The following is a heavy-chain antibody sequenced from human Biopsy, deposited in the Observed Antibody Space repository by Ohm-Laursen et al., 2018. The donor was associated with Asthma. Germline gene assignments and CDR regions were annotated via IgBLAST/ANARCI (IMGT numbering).Heavy chain of an antibody. Sequence: PGTLSLTCTVSYGSITSGGYYWTWIRQHPGKGLEWIGYVFYGGATNYNPSLKSRVTISIDTSKNQFSLKLSSVTAADTAVYYCARAQDYYDSRGYYRSFDYWGQGTLVTVSS. V-gene: IGHV4-61*08. D-gene: IGHD3-22*01. CDR1: YGSITSGGYY. CDR3: ARAQDYYDSRGYYRSFDY. J-gene: IGHJ4*02. CDR2: VFYGGAT.